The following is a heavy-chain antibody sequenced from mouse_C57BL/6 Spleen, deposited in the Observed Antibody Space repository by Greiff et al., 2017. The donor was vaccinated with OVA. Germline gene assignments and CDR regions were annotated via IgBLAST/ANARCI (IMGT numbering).Heavy chain of an antibody. CDR1: GYTFTSYW. CDR2: IHPNSGST. CDR3: ASGYYYAMDY. Sequence: VQLQQPGAELVKPGASVKLSCKASGYTFTSYWMHWVKQRPGQGLEWIGMIHPNSGSTNYNEKFKSKATLTVDKASSTAYMQLSILTSEDSAVYYCASGYYYAMDYWGQGTSVTVSS. V-gene: IGHV1-64*01. J-gene: IGHJ4*01.